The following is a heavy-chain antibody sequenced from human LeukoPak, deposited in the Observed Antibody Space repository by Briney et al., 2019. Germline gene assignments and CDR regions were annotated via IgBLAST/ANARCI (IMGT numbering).Heavy chain of an antibody. D-gene: IGHD3-3*01. V-gene: IGHV4-39*01. CDR2: VYYSGST. CDR3: AGLPTSYDFWSGYYTYYFDY. J-gene: IGHJ4*02. CDR1: GGSISSSSYY. Sequence: SETLSLTCTVSGGSISSSSYYWGWIRQPPGKGLEWIGSVYYSGSTYYNPSLKSRVTISVDTSKNQFSLKLSSVTAADTAVYYCAGLPTSYDFWSGYYTYYFDYWGQGTLVTVSS.